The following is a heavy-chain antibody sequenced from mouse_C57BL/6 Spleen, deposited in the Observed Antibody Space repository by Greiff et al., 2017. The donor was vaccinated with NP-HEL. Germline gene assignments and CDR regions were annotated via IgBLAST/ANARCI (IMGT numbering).Heavy chain of an antibody. J-gene: IGHJ3*01. CDR1: GYAFSSSW. V-gene: IGHV1-82*01. CDR2: IYPGDGDT. D-gene: IGHD1-1*01. Sequence: QVQLQQSGPELVKPGASVKISCKASGYAFSSSWMNWVKQRPGKGLEWIGRIYPGDGDTNYNGKFKGKATLTADKSSSTAYMQLSSLTSEDSAVYFCAREENYYGSSPAWFAYWGQGTLVTVSA. CDR3: AREENYYGSSPAWFAY.